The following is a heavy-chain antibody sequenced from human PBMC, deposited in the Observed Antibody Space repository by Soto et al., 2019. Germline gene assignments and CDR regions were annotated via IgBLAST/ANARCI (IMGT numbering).Heavy chain of an antibody. V-gene: IGHV3-11*06. CDR3: ARNDSSGYLDS. J-gene: IGHJ4*02. Sequence: PGGSLRLSCAASGFTFSDYYMSWIRQAPGKGLEWLSYISSSGTYTIYADSVKGGFTLSRDNAKNSLYLQMNSLRAEDTAVYYCARNDSSGYLDSWGQGTLVTVSS. D-gene: IGHD3-22*01. CDR2: ISSSGTYT. CDR1: GFTFSDYY.